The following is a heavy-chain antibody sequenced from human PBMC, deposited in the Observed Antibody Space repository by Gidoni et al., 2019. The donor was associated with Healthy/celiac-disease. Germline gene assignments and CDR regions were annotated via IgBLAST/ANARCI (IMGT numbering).Heavy chain of an antibody. CDR1: GFTSSSYA. Sequence: QVQLVESGGGVVQPGRSLRLPCAASGFTSSSYAMHWVRQAPGKGLEWVAVISDDGSNKYYADSVKGRFTISRDNSKNTLYLQMNSLRAEDTAVYYCARETVTTHRLSYYYYYYGMDVWGQGTTVTVSS. V-gene: IGHV3-30*01. D-gene: IGHD4-17*01. CDR3: ARETVTTHRLSYYYYYYGMDV. CDR2: ISDDGSNK. J-gene: IGHJ6*02.